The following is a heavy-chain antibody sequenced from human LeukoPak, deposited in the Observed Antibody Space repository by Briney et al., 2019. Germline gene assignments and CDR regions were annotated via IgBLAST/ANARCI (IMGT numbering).Heavy chain of an antibody. D-gene: IGHD1-7*01. CDR2: MNPNSGNT. J-gene: IGHJ4*02. V-gene: IGHV1-8*03. Sequence: ASVKVSCKASGYTFTSYDINWVRQATGQGLEWMGWMNPNSGNTGYGQKFQGRVTITRNTSISTAYMELSSLRSEDTAVYYCARVDNWNYEDYWGQGTLVTVPS. CDR3: ARVDNWNYEDY. CDR1: GYTFTSYD.